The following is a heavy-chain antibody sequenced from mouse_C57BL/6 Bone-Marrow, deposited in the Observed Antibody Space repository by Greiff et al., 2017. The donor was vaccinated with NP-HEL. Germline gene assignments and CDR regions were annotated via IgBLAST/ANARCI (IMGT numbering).Heavy chain of an antibody. V-gene: IGHV14-4*01. CDR3: TPFYNYDYAMDY. J-gene: IGHJ4*01. CDR2: IDPENGDT. Sequence: EVHLVESGAELVRPGASVKLSCTASGFNIKDDYMHWVKQRPEQGLEWIGWIDPENGDTEYASKFQGKATITADTSSNTAYLQLSSLTSEDTAVYYCTPFYNYDYAMDYWGQGTSVTVSS. D-gene: IGHD1-3*01. CDR1: GFNIKDDY.